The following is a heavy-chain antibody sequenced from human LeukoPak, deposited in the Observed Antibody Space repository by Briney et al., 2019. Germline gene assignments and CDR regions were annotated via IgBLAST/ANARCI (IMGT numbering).Heavy chain of an antibody. CDR1: GGSISSGSYY. CDR2: IYTSGST. D-gene: IGHD6-13*01. J-gene: IGHJ1*01. V-gene: IGHV4-61*02. Sequence: PSQTLSLTCTVSGGSISSGSYYWSWIRQLAGKGLEWIGRIYTSGSTNYNPSLKSRVTISVDTSKIQFSLKLSSVTAADTAVYYCARAVRDSSSWGEYFQRWGQGTLVTVSS. CDR3: ARAVRDSSSWGEYFQR.